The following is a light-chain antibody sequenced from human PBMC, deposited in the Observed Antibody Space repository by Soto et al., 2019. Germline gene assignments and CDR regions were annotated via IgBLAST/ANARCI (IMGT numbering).Light chain of an antibody. CDR2: DAS. Sequence: EIVLTQSPATLSLSPGESATLSCRASQSVSSYLAWYQQKPGQAPRRLIYDASNRATGIPARFSGSGSGTDFTLTISSLEPEDFAVYYCQQRRTFGQGTKVDIK. J-gene: IGKJ1*01. CDR3: QQRRT. V-gene: IGKV3-11*01. CDR1: QSVSSY.